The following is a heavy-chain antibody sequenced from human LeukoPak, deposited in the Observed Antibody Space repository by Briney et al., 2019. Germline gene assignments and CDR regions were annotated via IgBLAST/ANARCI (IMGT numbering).Heavy chain of an antibody. J-gene: IGHJ4*02. CDR1: GGSISSYY. CDR2: VYYTGST. D-gene: IGHD4-23*01. V-gene: IGHV4-59*01. CDR3: ASLTVVTQY. Sequence: PSETLSLTCTVSGGSISSYYWSWVRQPPGKGLEWIGFVYYTGSTNYSPSLKSRVTISEDTSKNQFSLKLSSVTAADTAVYYCASLTVVTQYWGQGTLVTVSS.